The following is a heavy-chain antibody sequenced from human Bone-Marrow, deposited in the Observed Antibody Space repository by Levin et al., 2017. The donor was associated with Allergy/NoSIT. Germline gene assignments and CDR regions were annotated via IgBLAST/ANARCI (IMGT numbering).Heavy chain of an antibody. D-gene: IGHD3-16*02. CDR2: ISSDETKK. V-gene: IGHV3-30-3*01. CDR3: ARHRYSSLDDHYFDF. J-gene: IGHJ4*02. CDR1: GFTFSSYD. Sequence: PGESLKISCVASGFTFSSYDMHWVRQAPGKGLEWVAIISSDETKKYYEDSVKGRFTISRDNSKNTLYVQMNSLRAEDTAVYYCARHRYSSLDDHYFDFWGQGTRVTVSS.